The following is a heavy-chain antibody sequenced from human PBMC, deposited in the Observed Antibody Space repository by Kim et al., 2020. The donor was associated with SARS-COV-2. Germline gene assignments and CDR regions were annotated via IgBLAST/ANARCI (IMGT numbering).Heavy chain of an antibody. J-gene: IGHJ6*04. Sequence: GGSLRLSCAASGFTFDDYGMSWVRQAPGKGLEWVSGINWNGGSTGYADSVKGRFTISRDNAKNSLYLQMHSLRAEDTALYYCARRYYYGSGSYYNYGMDVWGEGTTLTLSS. CDR3: ARRYYYGSGSYYNYGMDV. V-gene: IGHV3-20*04. D-gene: IGHD3-10*01. CDR2: INWNGGST. CDR1: GFTFDDYG.